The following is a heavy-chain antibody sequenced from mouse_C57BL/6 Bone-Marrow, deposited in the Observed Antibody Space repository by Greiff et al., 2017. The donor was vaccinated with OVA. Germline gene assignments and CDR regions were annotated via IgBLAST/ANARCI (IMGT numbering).Heavy chain of an antibody. Sequence: QVQLQQPGAELVRPGTSVKLSCKASGYTFTSYWMHWVKQRPGQGLVWIGVIDPSDSYTNYNQKFKGKATLTVDTSSSTAYMQLSSLTSEDSAVYYCSYYYGSSPFDYWGKGTTLTVSS. D-gene: IGHD1-1*01. CDR3: SYYYGSSPFDY. V-gene: IGHV1-59*01. J-gene: IGHJ2*01. CDR1: GYTFTSYW. CDR2: IDPSDSYT.